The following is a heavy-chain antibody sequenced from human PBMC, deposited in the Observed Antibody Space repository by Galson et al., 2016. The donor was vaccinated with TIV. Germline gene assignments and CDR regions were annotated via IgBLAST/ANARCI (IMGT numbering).Heavy chain of an antibody. CDR1: GFSFPNAW. D-gene: IGHD3-9*01. Sequence: SGAEVKKPGESLKISCAASGFSFPNAWMSWVRQPPGKGLEWVGRIRSIFDGETTAYAAPVEGRFTISRDDSKDTLYLQMSSLKTEDTGVSYCVTLTAVLRYFDWRAPSDWGQGTLVTVSS. CDR2: IRSIFDGETT. J-gene: IGHJ4*02. V-gene: IGHV3-15*01. CDR3: VTLTAVLRYFDWRAPSD.